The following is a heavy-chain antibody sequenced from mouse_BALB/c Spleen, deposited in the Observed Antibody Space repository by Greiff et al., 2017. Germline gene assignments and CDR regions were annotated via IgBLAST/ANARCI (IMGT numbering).Heavy chain of an antibody. D-gene: IGHD4-1*01. CDR2: ISSGSSTI. V-gene: IGHV5-17*02. Sequence: EVKVVESGGGLVQPGGSRKLSCAASGFTFSSFGMHWVRQAPEKGLEWVAYISSGSSTIYYADTVKGRFTISRDNPKNTLFLQMTSLRSEDTAMYYCARSGGNWYFDVWGAGTTVTVSS. CDR3: ARSGGNWYFDV. J-gene: IGHJ1*01. CDR1: GFTFSSFG.